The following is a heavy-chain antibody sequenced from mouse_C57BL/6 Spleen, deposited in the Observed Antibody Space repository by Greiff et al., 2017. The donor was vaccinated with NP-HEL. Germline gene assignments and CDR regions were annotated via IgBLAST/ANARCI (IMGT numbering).Heavy chain of an antibody. Sequence: EVMLVESGEGLVKPGGSLKLSCAASGFTFSSYAMSWVRQTPEKRLEWVAYISSGGDYIYYADTVKGRFTISRDNARNTLYLQMSSLKSEDTAMYYCTSFCDYDEDAMDYWGQGTSVTVSS. CDR2: ISSGGDYI. J-gene: IGHJ4*01. CDR3: TSFCDYDEDAMDY. V-gene: IGHV5-9-1*02. D-gene: IGHD2-4*01. CDR1: GFTFSSYA.